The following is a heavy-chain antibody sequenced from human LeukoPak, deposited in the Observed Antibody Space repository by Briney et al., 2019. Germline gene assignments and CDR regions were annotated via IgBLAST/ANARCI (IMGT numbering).Heavy chain of an antibody. V-gene: IGHV4-39*01. Sequence: KPSETLSLTRTVSGGSISSSSYYWGWIRQPPGKGLEWIGSIYYSGSTYYNPSLKSRVTISVDTSKNQFSLKLSSVTAADTAVYYCASQRATGPYDYWGQGTLVTVSS. CDR3: ASQRATGPYDY. CDR2: IYYSGST. J-gene: IGHJ4*02. D-gene: IGHD2-15*01. CDR1: GGSISSSSYY.